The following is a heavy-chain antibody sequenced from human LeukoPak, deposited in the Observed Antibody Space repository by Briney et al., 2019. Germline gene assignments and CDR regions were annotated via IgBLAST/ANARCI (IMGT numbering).Heavy chain of an antibody. CDR3: ARGSESITIFGVVIMGYYMDV. CDR1: GYTYTSYG. J-gene: IGHJ6*03. CDR2: ISAYNGNT. V-gene: IGHV1-18*01. D-gene: IGHD3-3*01. Sequence: ASVKVSCKASGYTYTSYGISWVRQAPGQGLEWMGWISAYNGNTNYAQKFQGRVTITRNTSISTAYMELSSLRSEDTAVYYCARGSESITIFGVVIMGYYMDVWGKGTTVTVSS.